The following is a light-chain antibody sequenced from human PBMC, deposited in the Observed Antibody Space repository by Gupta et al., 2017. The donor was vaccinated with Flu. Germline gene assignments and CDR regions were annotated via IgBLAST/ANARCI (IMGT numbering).Light chain of an antibody. J-gene: IGLJ1*01. V-gene: IGLV2-11*01. CDR1: SSDVGRFDY. Sequence: SVTISCTGTSSDVGRFDYVAWYQKHPGKAPQLMIYDVFKRPSGVPDRVSGSQSGNTASLTISGLQAEDEADYYCCSYAVTYTFVFGTVTQVTVL. CDR2: DVF. CDR3: CSYAVTYTFV.